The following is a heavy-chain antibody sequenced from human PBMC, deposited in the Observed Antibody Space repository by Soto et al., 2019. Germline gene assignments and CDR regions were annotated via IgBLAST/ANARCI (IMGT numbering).Heavy chain of an antibody. CDR2: ISYDGSNK. CDR3: AKPGGQRDYFDY. Sequence: QVQLVESGGGVVQPGRSLRLSCAASGFTFSSYGMHWVRQAPGKGLEWVAVISYDGSNKYCADSVKGRFTISRDNSKNTLYLQMNSLRAEDTAVYYCAKPGGQRDYFDYWGQGTLVTVSS. J-gene: IGHJ4*02. V-gene: IGHV3-30*18. D-gene: IGHD3-10*01. CDR1: GFTFSSYG.